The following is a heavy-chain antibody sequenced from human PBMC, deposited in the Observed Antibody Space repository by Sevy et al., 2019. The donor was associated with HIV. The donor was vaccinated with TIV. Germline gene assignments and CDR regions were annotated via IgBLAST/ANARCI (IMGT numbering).Heavy chain of an antibody. CDR1: GFTFSDHY. J-gene: IGHJ4*02. D-gene: IGHD6-13*01. CDR2: TRNKADSYTT. V-gene: IGHV3-72*01. CDR3: STHAGIAAAGRVFDY. Sequence: GGSLRLSCAPSGFTFSDHYMEWVRQAPGKGLEWVGRTRNKADSYTTEYAASVKGRFTISRDDSKNSLYLQMNSLKTEDTAVYYCSTHAGIAAAGRVFDYWGQGTLVTVSS.